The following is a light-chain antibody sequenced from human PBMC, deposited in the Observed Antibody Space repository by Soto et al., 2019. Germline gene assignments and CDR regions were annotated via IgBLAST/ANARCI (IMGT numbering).Light chain of an antibody. CDR2: GVT. CDR1: SSDVGGYNY. Sequence: QSALTQPASVSGSPGQSIAISCTGTSSDVGGYNYVSWYQQHPGKAPKLIIYGVTNRPSGVSDRFSGSKSGNTASLTISGLQAEDETDYYCCSYTSSGTYVFGTGTKVTVL. J-gene: IGLJ1*01. CDR3: CSYTSSGTYV. V-gene: IGLV2-14*03.